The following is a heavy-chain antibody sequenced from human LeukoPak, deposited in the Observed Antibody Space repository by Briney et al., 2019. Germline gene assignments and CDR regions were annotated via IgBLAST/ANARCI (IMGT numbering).Heavy chain of an antibody. Sequence: GASVKVSCKASGYTFTSYYMHWVRQAPGQGLEWMGIINPSGGSTSYAQKFQGRVTMTRDTSTSTVYMELSSLRSEDTAVYYCARDLTSMIVVVIDAFDIWGQGTMVTVSS. CDR2: INPSGGST. CDR1: GYTFTSYY. V-gene: IGHV1-46*01. D-gene: IGHD3-22*01. CDR3: ARDLTSMIVVVIDAFDI. J-gene: IGHJ3*02.